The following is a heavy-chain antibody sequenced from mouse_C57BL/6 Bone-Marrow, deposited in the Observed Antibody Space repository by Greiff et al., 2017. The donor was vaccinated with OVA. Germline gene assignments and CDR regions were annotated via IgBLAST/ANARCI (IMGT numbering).Heavy chain of an antibody. CDR3: TRGGPLRSYWYFDV. V-gene: IGHV1-15*01. Sequence: VQLQQSGAELVRPGASVTLSCKASGYTFTDYEMHWVKQTPVHGLEWIGAIDTETGGNAYHQKFKGKAILTADKSSSTTYMWLRSLPSEDSAVYYGTRGGPLRSYWYFDVWGTGTTVTVSS. D-gene: IGHD1-1*01. J-gene: IGHJ1*03. CDR1: GYTFTDYE. CDR2: IDTETGGN.